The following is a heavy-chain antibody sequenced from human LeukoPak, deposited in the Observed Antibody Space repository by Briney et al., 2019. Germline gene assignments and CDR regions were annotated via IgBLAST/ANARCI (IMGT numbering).Heavy chain of an antibody. CDR2: IYHSGST. CDR3: ARDPFYGSGSYYQDY. D-gene: IGHD3-10*01. CDR1: GYSISSGYY. Sequence: SETLSLTCTVSGYSISSGYYWGWIRQPPGKGLEWIGSIYHSGSTYYNPSLKSRVTISVDTSKNQFSLKLSSVTAADTAVYYCARDPFYGSGSYYQDYWGQGTLVTVSS. V-gene: IGHV4-38-2*02. J-gene: IGHJ4*02.